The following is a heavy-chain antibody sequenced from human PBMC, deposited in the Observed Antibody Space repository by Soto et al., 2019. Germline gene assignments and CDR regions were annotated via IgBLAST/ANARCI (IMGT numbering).Heavy chain of an antibody. J-gene: IGHJ4*02. Sequence: QVQLQESGPGLVKPSETLSLTCTVSGGSISSYYLSWIRQPPGKGLEWIGYIYYSGSTNYNPSLKSRVTISVDTSKNQFSLKLSSVTAADTAVYYCAREGLDFWSGSLYYFDYWGQGTLVTVSS. D-gene: IGHD3-3*01. V-gene: IGHV4-59*01. CDR3: AREGLDFWSGSLYYFDY. CDR1: GGSISSYY. CDR2: IYYSGST.